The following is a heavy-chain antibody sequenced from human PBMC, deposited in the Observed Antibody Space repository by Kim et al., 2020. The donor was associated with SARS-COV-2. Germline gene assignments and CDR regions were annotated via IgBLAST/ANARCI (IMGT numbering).Heavy chain of an antibody. J-gene: IGHJ5*02. D-gene: IGHD5-18*01. Sequence: PSLKSRVTISVDTSKNPLSLKLSPVTAADTAVYYCARDSWIQLWLGWFDPWGQGTLVTVSS. V-gene: IGHV4-30-2*04. CDR3: ARDSWIQLWLGWFDP.